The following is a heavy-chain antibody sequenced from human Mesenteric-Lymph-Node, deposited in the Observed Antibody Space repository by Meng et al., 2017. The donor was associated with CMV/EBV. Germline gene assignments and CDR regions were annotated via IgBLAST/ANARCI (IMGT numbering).Heavy chain of an antibody. V-gene: IGHV4-38-2*01. D-gene: IGHD3-3*01. CDR3: ARLGGHLRFLEWLNWFDP. CDR1: GSSTISGYY. J-gene: IGHJ5*02. CDR2: IYHSGST. Sequence: SKPLSLTFPVSGSSTISGYYWGWIRQPPGKGLEWLVSIYHSGSTYYNPFLKSRVPISVDTSKNQFSLKLSSVTAADTAVYYCARLGGHLRFLEWLNWFDPWGQGTLVTVSS.